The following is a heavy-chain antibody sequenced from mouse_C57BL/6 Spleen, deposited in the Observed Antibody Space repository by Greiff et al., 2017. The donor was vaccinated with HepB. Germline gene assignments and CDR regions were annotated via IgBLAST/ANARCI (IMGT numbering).Heavy chain of an antibody. CDR1: GYTFTSYW. CDR2: INPSSGYT. J-gene: IGHJ4*01. CDR3: ASSGSSGYAMDD. V-gene: IGHV1-7*01. Sequence: QVHVKQSGAELAKPGASVKLSCKASGYTFTSYWMHWVQQRPGQGLEWIGYINPSSGYTKYNQKFKDKATLTADKSSSTAYMQLSSLTYEDSAVYYCASSGSSGYAMDDWGQGTSVTVSS. D-gene: IGHD1-1*01.